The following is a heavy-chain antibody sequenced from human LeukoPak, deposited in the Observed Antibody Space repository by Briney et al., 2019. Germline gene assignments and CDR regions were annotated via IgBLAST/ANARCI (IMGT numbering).Heavy chain of an antibody. Sequence: PGGSLRLSCAASGFTFSSYAMHGVRQAPGKGLGWVAVISYDGSNKYYADSVKGRFTITRDNSKNTLYLQMNSLRAEDTAVYYCARVAIIAAAGPLDYWGQGTLVTVSS. CDR2: ISYDGSNK. V-gene: IGHV3-30*04. CDR3: ARVAIIAAAGPLDY. J-gene: IGHJ4*02. CDR1: GFTFSSYA. D-gene: IGHD6-13*01.